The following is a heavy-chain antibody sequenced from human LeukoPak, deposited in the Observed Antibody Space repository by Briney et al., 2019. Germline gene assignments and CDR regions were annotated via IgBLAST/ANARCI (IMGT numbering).Heavy chain of an antibody. J-gene: IGHJ4*02. V-gene: IGHV4-39*07. D-gene: IGHD4-17*01. CDR2: IYYTGST. CDR1: GGSISGRSYY. Sequence: SETLSLTCTVSGGSISGRSYYWGWIRQPPGKGLESIGIIYYTGSTYYNPSLNSRVTISVDTSKNHFSLKLSSVTAADTAVYYCARSKSGGDYIFFDYWGLGTLVTVSS. CDR3: ARSKSGGDYIFFDY.